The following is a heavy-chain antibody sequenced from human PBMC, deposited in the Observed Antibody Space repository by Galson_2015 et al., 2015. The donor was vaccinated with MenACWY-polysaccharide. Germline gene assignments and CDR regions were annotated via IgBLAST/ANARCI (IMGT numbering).Heavy chain of an antibody. CDR1: GYSISSGYY. V-gene: IGHV4-38-2*01. J-gene: IGHJ4*02. CDR2: IYHGGST. CDR3: ARVEKYSGSFYILY. Sequence: SETLSLTCAVSGYSISSGYYWGWIRQPPGKGLEWIGSIYHGGSTYYNPSLKSRVTISVDTSKNQFSLKLSSVTAADTAVYYCARVEKYSGSFYILYWGQGTLVTVSS. D-gene: IGHD1-26*01.